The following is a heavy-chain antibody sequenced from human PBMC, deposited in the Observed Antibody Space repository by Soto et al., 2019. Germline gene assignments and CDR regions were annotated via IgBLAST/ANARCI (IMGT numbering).Heavy chain of an antibody. CDR1: GGSISSGGYY. V-gene: IGHV4-30-4*08. J-gene: IGHJ4*02. CDR2: IYYSGDT. CDR3: VSGYYDILSGRDTKDFFDN. D-gene: IGHD3-9*01. Sequence: PSETLSLTCTVSGGSISSGGYYWSWIRQSPGKGLEWIGYIYYSGDTYYNPSLKSRVMISVDTSKNQFSLNLSSVTVADTALYYCVSGYYDILSGRDTKDFFDNWGQGALVTGS.